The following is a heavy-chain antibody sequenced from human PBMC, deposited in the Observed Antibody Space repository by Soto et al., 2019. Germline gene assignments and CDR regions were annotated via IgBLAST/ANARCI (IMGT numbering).Heavy chain of an antibody. CDR1: GFTFSRFS. CDR2: ISSSSGHI. Sequence: GGSLRLSCAASGFTFSRFSMNWVRQAPGKGLEWVSSISSSSGHIYHADSVKGRFAISRDNAKNSLFLQMNSLGAEDTAVYYCARHRYYYDSSGSPKPFDIWGQGTKVTVSS. J-gene: IGHJ3*02. CDR3: ARHRYYYDSSGSPKPFDI. V-gene: IGHV3-21*01. D-gene: IGHD3-22*01.